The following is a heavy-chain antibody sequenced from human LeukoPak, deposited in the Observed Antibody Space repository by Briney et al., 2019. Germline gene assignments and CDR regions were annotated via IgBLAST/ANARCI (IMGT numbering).Heavy chain of an antibody. J-gene: IGHJ4*02. CDR3: AKWGDYDVLTGYYAPDY. Sequence: GASLRLSCAASGFTFSNYAMSWVRQAPGKGLEWVSAILGSGGSTYYADSVKGRFTVSRDNSKSTLYLQMNSLRAEDTALYYCAKWGDYDVLTGYYAPDYWGQGPLVTVSS. V-gene: IGHV3-23*01. CDR1: GFTFSNYA. D-gene: IGHD3-9*01. CDR2: ILGSGGST.